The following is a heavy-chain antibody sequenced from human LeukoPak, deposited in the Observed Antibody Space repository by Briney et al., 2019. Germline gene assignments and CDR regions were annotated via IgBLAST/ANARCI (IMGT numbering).Heavy chain of an antibody. CDR2: IRYDGSNE. CDR1: GFIFSSYG. Sequence: PGGPQRLSCAASGFIFSSYGMYWVRQAPGKGLEWVAFIRYDGSNEYYADSVKGRFTISRDNSKNTLYLQMNSLRAEDTAVYYCARDPPVWWEPTVYWGQGTLVTVSS. CDR3: ARDPPVWWEPTVY. J-gene: IGHJ4*02. D-gene: IGHD1-26*01. V-gene: IGHV3-30*02.